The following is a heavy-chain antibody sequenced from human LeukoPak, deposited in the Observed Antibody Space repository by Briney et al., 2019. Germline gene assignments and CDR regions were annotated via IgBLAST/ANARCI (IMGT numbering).Heavy chain of an antibody. CDR2: IDHSGST. V-gene: IGHV4-34*01. Sequence: SETLSLTCAVYGGSFSGFYWNWIRQPPGKGLEWIGEIDHSGSTNYNPSLKSRVTISVDTSKNQFSLKLSSVTAADTAVYYCARRGSSLSDYWGQGTLVTVSS. CDR1: GGSFSGFY. J-gene: IGHJ4*02. CDR3: ARRGSSLSDY. D-gene: IGHD6-19*01.